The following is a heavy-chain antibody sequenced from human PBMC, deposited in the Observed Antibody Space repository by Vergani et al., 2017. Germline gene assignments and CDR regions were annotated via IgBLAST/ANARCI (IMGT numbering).Heavy chain of an antibody. CDR1: GGTFSSYT. CDR2: IIPILGIA. V-gene: IGHV1-69*08. Sequence: QVQLVQSGAEVKKPGSSVKVSCKASGGTFSSYTISWVRQAPGQGLEWMGRIIPILGIANYAQKFQGRVTITADKSTSTAYMELSSLRSEDTAVYYWARDLNRYSGSNGGAWGYWGQGTLVTVS. D-gene: IGHD1-26*01. J-gene: IGHJ4*02. CDR3: ARDLNRYSGSNGGAWGY.